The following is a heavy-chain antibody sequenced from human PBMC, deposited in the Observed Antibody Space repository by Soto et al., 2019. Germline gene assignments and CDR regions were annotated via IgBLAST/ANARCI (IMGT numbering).Heavy chain of an antibody. Sequence: QVQLVQSGAEVKKPGASVKVSCKASGYTFTSYDINWVRQATGQGLEWMGWMNPNRGNTGYAQKFQGRGTTTRNTSISTAYMEMRSLRSEDTAVYYCARGRTVAGNDYWGHGTLVTVSS. J-gene: IGHJ4*01. CDR3: ARGRTVAGNDY. CDR1: GYTFTSYD. V-gene: IGHV1-8*01. CDR2: MNPNRGNT. D-gene: IGHD6-19*01.